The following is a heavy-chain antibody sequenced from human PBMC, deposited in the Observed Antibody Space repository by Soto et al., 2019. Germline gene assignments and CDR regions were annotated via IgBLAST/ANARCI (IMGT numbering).Heavy chain of an antibody. CDR1: GFTFSNDG. J-gene: IGHJ4*02. CDR2: MSGSGDDA. CDR3: AKKVTIYAVDPADY. V-gene: IGHV3-23*01. Sequence: EVQLLESGGGLVQPGGSLRLSCAASGFTFSNDGMSWVRQAPGKGLEWVSVMSGSGDDAYYADSVKGRFTISRDNSKNTLYLQMNSLRAEDTAVYFCAKKVTIYAVDPADYWGQGTQVAVSS. D-gene: IGHD3-3*01.